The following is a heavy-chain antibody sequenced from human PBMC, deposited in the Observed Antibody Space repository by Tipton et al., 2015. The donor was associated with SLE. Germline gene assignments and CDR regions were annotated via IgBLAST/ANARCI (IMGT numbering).Heavy chain of an antibody. V-gene: IGHV4-4*08. J-gene: IGHJ5*02. CDR1: GGSISSYY. CDR3: ARALNNGWRLGDRFDP. Sequence: LRLSCTVSGGSISSYYWNWIRQPAGKGLEWIGHIHTSGATNNSPSPKSRVTISLDTSKNQFSLKLSSVTAADTAVYYCARALNNGWRLGDRFDPWGQGTLVTVSS. CDR2: IHTSGAT. D-gene: IGHD5-24*01.